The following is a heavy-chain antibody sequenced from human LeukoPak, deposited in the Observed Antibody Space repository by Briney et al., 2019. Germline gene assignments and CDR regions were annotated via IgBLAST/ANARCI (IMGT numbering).Heavy chain of an antibody. Sequence: ASVKVSCKASGYTFTSYDINWVRQAPGQGLEWMGWMNPNSGNTGYAQKFQGRVTMTRNTSISTAYMELSSLRSEDTAVYYCARAPYATDAFDIWGQGTMVTVSS. CDR2: MNPNSGNT. CDR3: ARAPYATDAFDI. CDR1: GYTFTSYD. J-gene: IGHJ3*02. D-gene: IGHD2-2*01. V-gene: IGHV1-8*01.